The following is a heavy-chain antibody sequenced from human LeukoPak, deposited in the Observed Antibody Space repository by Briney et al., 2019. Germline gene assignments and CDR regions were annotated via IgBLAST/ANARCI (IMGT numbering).Heavy chain of an antibody. CDR1: GGSISSGGYY. D-gene: IGHD1-26*01. CDR3: AREWTAGSYYDY. J-gene: IGHJ4*02. V-gene: IGHV4-30-2*01. Sequence: SQTLSLTCTVSGGSISSGGYYWSWIRQPPGKGLEWIGYIYHSGSTYYNPSIKSRVTISVDRSKNQFSLKLSSVTAADTAVYYCAREWTAGSYYDYWGQGTLVTVSS. CDR2: IYHSGST.